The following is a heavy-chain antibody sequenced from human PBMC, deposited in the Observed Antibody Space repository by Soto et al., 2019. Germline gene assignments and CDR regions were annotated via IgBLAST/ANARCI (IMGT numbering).Heavy chain of an antibody. CDR3: ARSYGGYFDWLLFPNHFDY. Sequence: QVQLQQWGAGLLKPSETLSLTCAVYGGSFSGYYWSWIRQPPGKGLEWIGEINHSGSTNYNPSLKIRFTISVDTSKNQFTLKLSSVTAADTAVYYCARSYGGYFDWLLFPNHFDYWGQGTLVTVSS. V-gene: IGHV4-34*01. CDR2: INHSGST. J-gene: IGHJ4*02. CDR1: GGSFSGYY. D-gene: IGHD3-9*01.